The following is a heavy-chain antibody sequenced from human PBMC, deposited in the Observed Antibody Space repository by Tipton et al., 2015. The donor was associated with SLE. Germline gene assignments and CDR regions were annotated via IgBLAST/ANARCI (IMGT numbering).Heavy chain of an antibody. CDR1: RYSISSGYY. V-gene: IGHV4-61*03. CDR2: ISYSGNT. D-gene: IGHD7-27*01. CDR3: ARGGLGSDLRGSIYLGL. J-gene: IGHJ1*01. Sequence: TLSLTCTVSRYSISSGYYWNWIRQSPGRGLEWVGYISYSGNTNYNPSLRRRVTISVDTSKTHFSLNLSSVTAADTAVYYCARGGLGSDLRGSIYLGLWGQGALVTVSS.